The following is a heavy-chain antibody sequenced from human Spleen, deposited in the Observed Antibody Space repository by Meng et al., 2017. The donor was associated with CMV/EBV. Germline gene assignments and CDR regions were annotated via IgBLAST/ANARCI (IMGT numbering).Heavy chain of an antibody. J-gene: IGHJ4*02. CDR2: INHSGST. D-gene: IGHD2-2*01. Sequence: SETLSLTCSVYDGSLYAYYYNWFRQAPGKGLEWIGEINHSGSTNYNPSLKSRVTISVDNSKKQFSLRLSSVTAADTAVYYCARGSSPCSVTSCYLHVDYWGQGTLVTVSS. CDR1: DGSLYAYY. CDR3: ARGSSPCSVTSCYLHVDY. V-gene: IGHV4-34*01.